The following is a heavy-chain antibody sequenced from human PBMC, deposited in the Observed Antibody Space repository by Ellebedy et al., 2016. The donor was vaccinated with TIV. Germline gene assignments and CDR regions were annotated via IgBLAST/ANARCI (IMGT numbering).Heavy chain of an antibody. CDR2: ISSSSSYI. CDR3: AKSLYGGNTRAPFDY. Sequence: GESLKISXAASGFTLSSYSMNWVRQAPGKGLEWVSSISSSSSYIYYADSVKGRFTISRDNSKNTLYLQMNSLRAEDTAVYYCAKSLYGGNTRAPFDYWGQGTLVTVSS. D-gene: IGHD4-23*01. CDR1: GFTLSSYS. J-gene: IGHJ4*02. V-gene: IGHV3-21*04.